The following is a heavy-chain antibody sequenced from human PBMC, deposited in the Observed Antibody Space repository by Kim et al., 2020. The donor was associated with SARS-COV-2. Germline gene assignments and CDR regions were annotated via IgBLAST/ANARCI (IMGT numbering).Heavy chain of an antibody. Sequence: NPSLKGRVTIPGDTSKNAFARKLSSGTAADTAVYYCARHANTAMVEHFDYWGQGTLVTVSS. V-gene: IGHV4-39*01. D-gene: IGHD5-18*01. J-gene: IGHJ4*02. CDR3: ARHANTAMVEHFDY.